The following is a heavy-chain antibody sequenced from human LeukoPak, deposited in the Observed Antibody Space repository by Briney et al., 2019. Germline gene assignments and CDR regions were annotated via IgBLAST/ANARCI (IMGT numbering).Heavy chain of an antibody. J-gene: IGHJ4*02. CDR1: GASVSTSH. Sequence: SETLSLTCVVSGASVSTSHWNWLRHLPGKGLEWIGRLSYTGKTDYSPSLTSRVTISLGTSKNQVSLKLRSVTAADTAVYYCSEGYFEPFAHWGQGTLVTVSS. CDR2: LSYTGKT. D-gene: IGHD2/OR15-2a*01. CDR3: SEGYFEPFAH. V-gene: IGHV4-59*02.